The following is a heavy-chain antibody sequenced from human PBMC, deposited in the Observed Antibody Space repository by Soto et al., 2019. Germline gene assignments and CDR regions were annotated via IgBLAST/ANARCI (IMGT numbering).Heavy chain of an antibody. D-gene: IGHD2-15*01. CDR1: GGSISTYS. J-gene: IGHJ4*02. Sequence: SETLSLTCTVSGGSISTYSWSWIRQSPGKGLEWLGFLHDSGRSYYNPSLKSRVTMSIDTSKNQFSLRLSPVTTADTAMYYCARDPGSEGYQYANWGQGILVTVSS. CDR3: ARDPGSEGYQYAN. V-gene: IGHV4-59*01. CDR2: LHDSGRS.